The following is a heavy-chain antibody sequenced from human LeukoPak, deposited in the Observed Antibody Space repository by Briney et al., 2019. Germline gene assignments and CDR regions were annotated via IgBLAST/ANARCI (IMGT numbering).Heavy chain of an antibody. D-gene: IGHD3-16*02. CDR3: ARGSIMITFGGVIVIPFFDY. J-gene: IGHJ4*02. Sequence: ASVKGSCKASGYTFTSYGISWVRQAPGQGLEWMGWISAYNVNTNYAQKLQGRVTMTTDTSTSTAYMELRSLRSDDTAVYYCARGSIMITFGGVIVIPFFDYWGQGTLVTVSS. V-gene: IGHV1-18*01. CDR1: GYTFTSYG. CDR2: ISAYNVNT.